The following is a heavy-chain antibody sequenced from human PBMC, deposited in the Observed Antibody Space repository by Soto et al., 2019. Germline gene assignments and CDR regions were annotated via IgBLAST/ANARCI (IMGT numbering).Heavy chain of an antibody. J-gene: IGHJ4*02. V-gene: IGHV3-23*01. CDR1: GFTFSSYT. CDR2: ISGSGGSI. D-gene: IGHD1-26*01. Sequence: ELQLLESGGGLVQPGGSLRLSCAASGFTFSSYTMSWVRQAPGKGLEWVSGISGSGGSIYYADSVKGRFTISRDNSKNTVYLQTNSLRAEDAAVYYCAGGGLVGALPGYWGQGTLVIVSS. CDR3: AGGGLVGALPGY.